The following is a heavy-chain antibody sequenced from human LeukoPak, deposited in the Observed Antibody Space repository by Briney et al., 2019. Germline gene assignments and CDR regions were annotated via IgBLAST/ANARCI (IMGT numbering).Heavy chain of an antibody. Sequence: SVKVSRKASGGTFSSYAISWVRQAPGQGLEWMGGIIPIFGTANYAQKFQGRVTITTDESTSTAYMELSSLRSEDTAVYYCARDYVYSSSWEAFDYWGQGTLVTVSS. D-gene: IGHD6-13*01. V-gene: IGHV1-69*05. CDR2: IIPIFGTA. J-gene: IGHJ4*02. CDR3: ARDYVYSSSWEAFDY. CDR1: GGTFSSYA.